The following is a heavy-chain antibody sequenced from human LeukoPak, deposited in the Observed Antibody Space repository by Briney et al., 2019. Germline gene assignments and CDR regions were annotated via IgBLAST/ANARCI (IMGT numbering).Heavy chain of an antibody. Sequence: ASVTVSCKASGYTFTSYGISWVRQAPGKGLEWMGWISGYNGNTNYAQKLQGRVTITTDTSTSTVYMELRRLRSDDTAVYYCARDLKMGYSSGRYSWGTGSSNDYWGQGTLVTVSS. D-gene: IGHD6-19*01. J-gene: IGHJ4*02. V-gene: IGHV1-18*01. CDR2: ISGYNGNT. CDR3: ARDLKMGYSSGRYSWGTGSSNDY. CDR1: GYTFTSYG.